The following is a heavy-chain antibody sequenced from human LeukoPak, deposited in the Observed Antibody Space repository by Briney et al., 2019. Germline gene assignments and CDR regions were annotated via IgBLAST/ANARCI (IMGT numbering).Heavy chain of an antibody. J-gene: IGHJ4*02. CDR3: VRELPPVVQYYFDY. D-gene: IGHD3-22*01. V-gene: IGHV3-7*01. CDR1: GFNFNLFW. Sequence: GGSLRLSCAASGFNFNLFWMTWVRQAPGKGLQWVANIKGDGSEKYYADSVKGRFTISRDNSRNTLYLQMNSLRAEDTAVYYCVRELPPVVQYYFDYWGPGTLVTVSS. CDR2: IKGDGSEK.